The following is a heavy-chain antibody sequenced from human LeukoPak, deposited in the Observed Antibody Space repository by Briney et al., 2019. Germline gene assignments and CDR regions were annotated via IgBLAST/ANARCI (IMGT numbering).Heavy chain of an antibody. D-gene: IGHD3-10*01. Sequence: GSLELSLGAAGFTLSSYGMHWVRPAPGQGLEGVAGIWYDGSNKYYADSVKGRFTISRDNSKNTLYLQMNSLRAEDTAVYYCARDLGTMVRGVPLYWGQGTLVTVSS. V-gene: IGHV3-33*01. CDR2: IWYDGSNK. J-gene: IGHJ4*02. CDR1: GFTLSSYG. CDR3: ARDLGTMVRGVPLY.